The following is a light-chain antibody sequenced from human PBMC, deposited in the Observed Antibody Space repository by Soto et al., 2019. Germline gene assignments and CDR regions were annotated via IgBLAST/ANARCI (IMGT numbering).Light chain of an antibody. V-gene: IGLV2-14*01. CDR3: SSFTSHSPQV. CDR2: EVN. CDR1: SSVVGDYNY. Sequence: QSALTQPASVSGSPGQSITISCTGTSSVVGDYNYVSWYQQHPGKAPKLMIFEVNNRPVGVSNRYSGSKSRNTASLTISGLHDEDEADYYGSSFTSHSPQVFDGGTKLTVL. J-gene: IGLJ3*02.